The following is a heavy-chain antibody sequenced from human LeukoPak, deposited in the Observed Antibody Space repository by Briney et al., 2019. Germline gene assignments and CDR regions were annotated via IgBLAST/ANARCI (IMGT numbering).Heavy chain of an antibody. D-gene: IGHD2-2*01. Sequence: AASVKVSCKASGGTFSSYAISWVRQAPGQGLEWMGRIIPILGIANYAQKFQGRVTITADKSTSTAYMELSSLRSEDTAVYYCSSSSAQIFYFDYWGQGTLVTVSS. J-gene: IGHJ4*02. CDR2: IIPILGIA. V-gene: IGHV1-69*04. CDR1: GGTFSSYA. CDR3: SSSSAQIFYFDY.